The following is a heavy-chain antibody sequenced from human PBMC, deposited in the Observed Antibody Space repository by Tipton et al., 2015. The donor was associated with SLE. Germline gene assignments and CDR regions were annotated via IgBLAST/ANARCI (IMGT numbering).Heavy chain of an antibody. CDR2: IFYSGST. CDR3: ANGDYYYYMDV. CDR1: GDSISSNYYY. D-gene: IGHD3-10*01. J-gene: IGHJ6*03. Sequence: TLSLTCTVSGDSISSNYYYWGWIRQPPGKGLEWIGSIFYSGSTQYNPSLKSRVTIPVDTSKNQFSLKLSSVTAADTAVYYCANGDYYYYMDVWDKGTTVTVSS. V-gene: IGHV4-39*07.